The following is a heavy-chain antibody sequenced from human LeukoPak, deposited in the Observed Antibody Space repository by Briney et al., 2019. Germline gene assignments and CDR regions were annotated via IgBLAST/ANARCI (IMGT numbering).Heavy chain of an antibody. CDR3: ARPRWELLLTDAFDI. D-gene: IGHD1-26*01. V-gene: IGHV5-51*01. J-gene: IGHJ3*02. Sequence: GESLKISCKGSGYSFTSYWIGWVRQLPGKGLEWMGIIYPGESDTRYSPSFQGQVTISADKSISTAYLQWSSPKASDTAMYYCARPRWELLLTDAFDIWGQGTMVTVSS. CDR1: GYSFTSYW. CDR2: IYPGESDT.